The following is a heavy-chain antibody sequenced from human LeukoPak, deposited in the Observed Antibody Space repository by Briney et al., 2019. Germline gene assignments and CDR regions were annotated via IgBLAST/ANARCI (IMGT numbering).Heavy chain of an antibody. D-gene: IGHD3-10*01. CDR3: ARRGGLYGSGSYRFDP. V-gene: IGHV5-51*01. Sequence: GESRKISCKGSGYSFTTYWIGWVRQMPGKGLEWMGIIYPGDSDTRYSPSFQGQVTISADKSISTAYLQWSSLKASDTAMYYCARRGGLYGSGSYRFDPWGQGTLVTVSS. CDR2: IYPGDSDT. CDR1: GYSFTTYW. J-gene: IGHJ5*02.